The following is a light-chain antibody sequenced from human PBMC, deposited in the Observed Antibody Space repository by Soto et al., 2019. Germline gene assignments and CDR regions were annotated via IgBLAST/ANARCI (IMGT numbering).Light chain of an antibody. J-gene: IGKJ1*01. Sequence: DIQMTQSPSSLSASVGDRVTITCRASQSIAGYLNWYQQKPGEAPKLLIYATSTLQSGVPSRFSGSRSGADYTLTISSLQPEDFATYSCQQSHSTPRTFGQGTKVDIK. CDR1: QSIAGY. V-gene: IGKV1-39*01. CDR3: QQSHSTPRT. CDR2: ATS.